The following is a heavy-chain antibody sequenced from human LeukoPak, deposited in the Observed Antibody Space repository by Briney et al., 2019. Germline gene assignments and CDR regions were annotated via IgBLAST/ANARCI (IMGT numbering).Heavy chain of an antibody. V-gene: IGHV4-34*01. CDR2: INHSGST. CDR3: ASSGIAAAGAEY. Sequence: SETLSLTCAVYGGSFSGYYWSWIRQPPGKGLEWIGEINHSGSTNYNPSLKSRVTISVDTSKNQFSLKLSSVTAADTAVYYCASSGIAAAGAEYWGQGTLVTVSS. CDR1: GGSFSGYY. D-gene: IGHD6-13*01. J-gene: IGHJ4*02.